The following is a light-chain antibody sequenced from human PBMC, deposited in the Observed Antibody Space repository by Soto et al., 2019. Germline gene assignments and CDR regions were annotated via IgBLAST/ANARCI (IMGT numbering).Light chain of an antibody. CDR3: QQYDSYWT. CDR1: QGITSY. Sequence: DIQLTQSPSSLSASVGDRVTITCRMSQGITSYLNWFRQKPGKVPKLLIYSASNLQSGVPSRSSGSGSGTEFTLTISSLQPDDFATYYCQQYDSYWTFGQGTKVDIK. V-gene: IGKV1-27*01. J-gene: IGKJ1*01. CDR2: SAS.